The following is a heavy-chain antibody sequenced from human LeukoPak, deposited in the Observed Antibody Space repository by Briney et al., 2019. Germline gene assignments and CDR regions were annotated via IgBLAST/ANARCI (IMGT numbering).Heavy chain of an antibody. Sequence: GGSLRLSCAASGFTFSTYSMNWVRQAPGKGLEWVSYISSSGSTIYYADSVKGRFTISRDNAKNSLYLQMNSLRAEDTAVYYCARDSPRGEAARDYWGQGTLVTVSS. V-gene: IGHV3-48*04. J-gene: IGHJ4*02. CDR2: ISSSGSTI. D-gene: IGHD6-6*01. CDR1: GFTFSTYS. CDR3: ARDSPRGEAARDY.